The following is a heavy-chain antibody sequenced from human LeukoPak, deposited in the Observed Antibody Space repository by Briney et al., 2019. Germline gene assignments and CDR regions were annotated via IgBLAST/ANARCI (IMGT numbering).Heavy chain of an antibody. CDR2: IYYSGST. Sequence: SETLSLTCTVSGGSISSSSYYWGWIRQPPGKGLEWIGSIYYSGSTHYNPSLKSRVTISVDTSKNQFSLKLSSVTAADTAVYYCARDYDSSGYYGLWGQGTLVTVSS. CDR1: GGSISSSSYY. CDR3: ARDYDSSGYYGL. J-gene: IGHJ4*02. V-gene: IGHV4-39*07. D-gene: IGHD3-22*01.